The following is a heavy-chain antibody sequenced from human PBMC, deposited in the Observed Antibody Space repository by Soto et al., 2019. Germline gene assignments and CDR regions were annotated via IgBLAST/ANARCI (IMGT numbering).Heavy chain of an antibody. J-gene: IGHJ5*02. CDR3: PSLCDEIGTAFDP. D-gene: IGHD1-1*01. Sequence: QGQLVQSGAEVKKPGASVKVSCKASGYTFTTYYIHWMRQAPGQGLEWMGMFNPYTGGTRYAHKFQGKDNMNGDTSTSTGAMALSRMRSDDTAVDYCPSLCDEIGTAFDPWGQGTLVTVSS. V-gene: IGHV1-46*01. CDR2: FNPYTGGT. CDR1: GYTFTTYY.